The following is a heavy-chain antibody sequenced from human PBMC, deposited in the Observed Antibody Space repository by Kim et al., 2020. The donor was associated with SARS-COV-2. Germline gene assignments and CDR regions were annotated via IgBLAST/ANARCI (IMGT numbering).Heavy chain of an antibody. V-gene: IGHV1-2*02. Sequence: ASVKVSCKASGYTFTDYYIHWVRQAPGKGLEWMGCINADSGGTHYAQKFRGRVTMTTDTSINTAHMELTGLRSDDTAVFYCARDWADNSFDSGGQGTLVTLS. J-gene: IGHJ4*02. CDR1: GYTFTDYY. CDR2: INADSGGT. CDR3: ARDWADNSFDS. D-gene: IGHD7-27*01.